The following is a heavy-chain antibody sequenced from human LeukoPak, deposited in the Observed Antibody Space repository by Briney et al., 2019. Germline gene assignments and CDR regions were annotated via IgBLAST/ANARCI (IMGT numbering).Heavy chain of an antibody. V-gene: IGHV3-30*03. J-gene: IGHJ3*02. CDR3: ARESGDSYDAFDI. Sequence: PGGSLRLSCAASGFTLSSYGMHWVRQAPGKGLEWVAVISYDGSNKYYADSVKGRFTISRDNSKNTLYLQMNSLRAEDTAVYYCARESGDSYDAFDIWGQGTMVTVSS. D-gene: IGHD2-21*02. CDR2: ISYDGSNK. CDR1: GFTLSSYG.